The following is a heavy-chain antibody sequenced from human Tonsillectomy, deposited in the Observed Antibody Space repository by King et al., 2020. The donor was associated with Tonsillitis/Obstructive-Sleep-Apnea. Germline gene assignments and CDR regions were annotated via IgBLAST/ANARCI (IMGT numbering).Heavy chain of an antibody. CDR2: IYPGDSVT. D-gene: IGHD4-17*01. CDR3: ARHVTIDNYGYYYYYMDV. CDR1: GYSFTSYW. Sequence: QLVQSGAEVKKPGESLKISCKGSGYSFTSYWIGWGRQMPGKGLEWMGIIYPGDSVTRYSPSFHGQVTISADKSISTAYLQWSSLKASDTAMYYCARHVTIDNYGYYYYYMDVWGKGTTVTVSS. V-gene: IGHV5-51*01. J-gene: IGHJ6*03.